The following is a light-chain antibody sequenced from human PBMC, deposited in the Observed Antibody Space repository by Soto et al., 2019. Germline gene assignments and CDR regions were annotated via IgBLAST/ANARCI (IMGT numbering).Light chain of an antibody. Sequence: EIALTQSPGTLSLSPGERATLSCRASQSVSSSYLAWYEQKPVHAPRLRIYGASSRATGIPDRFSGSGSGTDFTLTISRLEPEDFAVYYCQHYGSSWTFGQGTKVDI. CDR3: QHYGSSWT. CDR1: QSVSSSY. J-gene: IGKJ1*01. CDR2: GAS. V-gene: IGKV3-20*01.